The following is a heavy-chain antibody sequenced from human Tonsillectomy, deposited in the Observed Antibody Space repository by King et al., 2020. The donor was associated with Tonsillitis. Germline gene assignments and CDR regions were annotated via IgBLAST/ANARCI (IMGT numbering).Heavy chain of an antibody. CDR3: ARDQEVFGANWFDP. CDR2: IYFDGSEK. Sequence: VQLQESGGGVVQPGRSLRLSCAASGFTFSHYGMHWVRQAPGKGLEGVAIIYFDGSEKHYVDSVKGRFTISRDDSKNTVYLQMNSLRVEDTAVYYCARDQEVFGANWFDPWGQGTRVTVSS. D-gene: IGHD4/OR15-4a*01. V-gene: IGHV3-33*08. CDR1: GFTFSHYG. J-gene: IGHJ5*02.